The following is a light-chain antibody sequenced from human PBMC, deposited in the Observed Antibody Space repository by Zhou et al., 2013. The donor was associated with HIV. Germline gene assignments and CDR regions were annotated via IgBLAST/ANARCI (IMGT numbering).Light chain of an antibody. J-gene: IGKJ2*01. CDR3: LQYNIYPLT. CDR2: SVS. CDR1: QGISNY. Sequence: DIQMTQSPSATSASVGDRVTITCRASQGISNYLAWFQQKEGKVPKRLIYSVSTLESGVPSRFSGTGSGTEFTLTISSLQPEDFATYHCLQYNIYPLTFGQGTRLEIK. V-gene: IGKV1-17*03.